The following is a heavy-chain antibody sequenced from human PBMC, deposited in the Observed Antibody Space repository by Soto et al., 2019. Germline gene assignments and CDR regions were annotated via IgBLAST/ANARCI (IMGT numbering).Heavy chain of an antibody. CDR1: GFTFSSYG. CDR3: AKPRFLEWLSLVS. J-gene: IGHJ5*02. Sequence: GGSLRLSCAASGFTFSSYGMHWVRQAPGKGLEWVAVISYDGSNKYYADSVKGRFTISRDNSKNTLYLQMNSLRAEDTAVYYCAKPRFLEWLSLVSWGQGTLVTVSS. D-gene: IGHD3-3*01. CDR2: ISYDGSNK. V-gene: IGHV3-30*18.